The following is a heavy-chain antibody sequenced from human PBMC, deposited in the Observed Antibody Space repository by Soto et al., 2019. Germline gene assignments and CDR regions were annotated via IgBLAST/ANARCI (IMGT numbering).Heavy chain of an antibody. V-gene: IGHV4-4*07. D-gene: IGHD4-17*01. Sequence: QVQLQESGPGLVKPSETLSLTCTVSGGSISGYYWSWIRQPAGTRLEWIGRIYASGNTNKNPSLKSRVTMSVDTSTNQFSLRLISVTAADTAVYYCARVGRTRATVTTDAFDVWGQGTKVTVSS. CDR1: GGSISGYY. CDR3: ARVGRTRATVTTDAFDV. J-gene: IGHJ3*01. CDR2: IYASGNT.